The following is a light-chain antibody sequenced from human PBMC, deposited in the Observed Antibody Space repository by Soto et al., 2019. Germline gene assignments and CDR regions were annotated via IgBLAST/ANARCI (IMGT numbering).Light chain of an antibody. V-gene: IGKV3-11*01. Sequence: EIVLTQSPATLSLSPGERATLSCRASQSVGNYLVWYQLKPGQAPRLLIYDDSNRATDIPARFSGSGSGTDFNLTISSLEPEDCAVYYCQQRSSWPLTFGGGTKVEIK. CDR1: QSVGNY. CDR3: QQRSSWPLT. J-gene: IGKJ4*01. CDR2: DDS.